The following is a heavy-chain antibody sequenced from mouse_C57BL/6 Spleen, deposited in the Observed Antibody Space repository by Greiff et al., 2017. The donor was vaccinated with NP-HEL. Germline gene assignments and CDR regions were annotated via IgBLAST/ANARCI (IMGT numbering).Heavy chain of an antibody. V-gene: IGHV1-69*01. CDR2: IDPSDSYT. D-gene: IGHD4-1*01. CDR1: GYTFTSYW. CDR3: ARSNWEEGSWFAY. J-gene: IGHJ3*01. Sequence: QVQLKQPGAELVMPGASVKLSCKASGYTFTSYWMHWVKQRPGQGLEWIGEIDPSDSYTNYNQKFKGKSTLTVDKSSSTAYMQLSSLTSEDSAVYYCARSNWEEGSWFAYWGQGTLVTVSA.